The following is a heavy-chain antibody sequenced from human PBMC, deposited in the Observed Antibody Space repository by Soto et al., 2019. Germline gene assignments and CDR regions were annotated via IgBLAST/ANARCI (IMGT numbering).Heavy chain of an antibody. J-gene: IGHJ3*02. CDR1: GFTFSSYA. CDR3: ATSGGSGNDAFDI. D-gene: IGHD2-15*01. V-gene: IGHV3-23*01. CDR2: LSGGGGST. Sequence: GGSLRLSCAASGFTFSSYAMSWVRQAPGKGLEWVSALSGGGGSTYYADSVKGRFTISRDNSKNTLYLQMNNLRAEDTAVYYCATSGGSGNDAFDIRGQGTMVTVSS.